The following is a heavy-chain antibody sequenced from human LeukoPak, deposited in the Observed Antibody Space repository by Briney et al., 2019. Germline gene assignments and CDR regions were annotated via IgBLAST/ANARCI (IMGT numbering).Heavy chain of an antibody. J-gene: IGHJ5*02. V-gene: IGHV5-10-1*01. Sequence: GESLKISCKGSGYSFTSYWISWVRQMPGKGLEWMGRIDPSDSYTNYSPSFQGHVTISADKSISTAYLQWSSLKASDTAMYYCARRVVPAAMFPRFDPWGQGTLVTVSS. CDR2: IDPSDSYT. CDR1: GYSFTSYW. D-gene: IGHD2-2*01. CDR3: ARRVVPAAMFPRFDP.